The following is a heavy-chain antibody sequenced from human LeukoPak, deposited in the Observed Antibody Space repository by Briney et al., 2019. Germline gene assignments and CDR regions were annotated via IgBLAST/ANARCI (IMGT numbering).Heavy chain of an antibody. V-gene: IGHV4-59*08. J-gene: IGHJ6*02. CDR3: ARLRTRVYYYYGMDV. CDR1: GGSISSYY. CDR2: IHYSGST. D-gene: IGHD3-10*01. Sequence: SETLSLTCTVSGGSISSYYWSWIRQPPGKGLEWIGYIHYSGSTNYNPSLKSRVTISVDTSKNQFSLKLSSVTAADTAVYYCARLRTRVYYYYGMDVWGQGTTVTVSS.